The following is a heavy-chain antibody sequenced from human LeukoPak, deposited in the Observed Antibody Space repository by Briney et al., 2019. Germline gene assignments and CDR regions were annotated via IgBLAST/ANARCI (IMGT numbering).Heavy chain of an antibody. CDR2: LISGSTYI. CDR3: ARDGYYYDSSNFGY. D-gene: IGHD3-22*01. J-gene: IGHJ4*02. Sequence: GGSLTLSCAASGFTFSHYTVHWVRQAPGKGLEWVSSLISGSTYIYYADSVKGRFTISRDNAKNSLYLQMNSLRAEDTAVYYCARDGYYYDSSNFGYWGQGTLVTVSS. V-gene: IGHV3-21*01. CDR1: GFTFSHYT.